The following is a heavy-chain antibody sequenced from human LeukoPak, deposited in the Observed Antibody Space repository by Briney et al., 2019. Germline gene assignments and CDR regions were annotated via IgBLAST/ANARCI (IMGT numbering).Heavy chain of an antibody. CDR1: GFTFSTYT. J-gene: IGHJ4*02. Sequence: NPGGSLRLSCAASGFTFSTYTMNWVRQAPGKGLEWVSSISGSTSFIYYADSVKGRSTISRDNAKNSLYLQMNSLRAEDTAVYYCATGDRLPGDYWGQGTLVTVSS. V-gene: IGHV3-21*01. D-gene: IGHD3-16*01. CDR2: ISGSTSFI. CDR3: ATGDRLPGDY.